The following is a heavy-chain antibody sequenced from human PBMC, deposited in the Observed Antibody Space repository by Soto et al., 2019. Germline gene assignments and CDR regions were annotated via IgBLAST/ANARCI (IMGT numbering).Heavy chain of an antibody. CDR1: GFTFSSYE. CDR3: ARVGHSSGIFPFPY. V-gene: IGHV3-74*01. J-gene: IGHJ4*02. CDR2: INSDGSST. Sequence: GGSLRLSCAASGFTFSSYEMNWVRQAPGKGLVWVSRINSDGSSTSYADSVKGRFTISRDNAKNTLYLQMNSLRAEDTAVYYCARVGHSSGIFPFPYCGQGTLVTVSS. D-gene: IGHD6-19*01.